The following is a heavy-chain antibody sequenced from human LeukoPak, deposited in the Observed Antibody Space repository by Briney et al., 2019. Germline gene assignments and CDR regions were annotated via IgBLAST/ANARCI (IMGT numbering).Heavy chain of an antibody. CDR2: INPNSGGT. CDR3: ARAEYCSSTSCSYYYYYYMDV. V-gene: IGHV1-2*02. D-gene: IGHD2-2*01. J-gene: IGHJ6*03. Sequence: ASVKVSCKASGYTFTSYAMTWVRQAPGQGLEWMGWINPNSGGTNYAQKFQGRVTMTRDTSISTAYMELSRLRSDDTAVYYCARAEYCSSTSCSYYYYYYMDVWGKGTTVTVSS. CDR1: GYTFTSYA.